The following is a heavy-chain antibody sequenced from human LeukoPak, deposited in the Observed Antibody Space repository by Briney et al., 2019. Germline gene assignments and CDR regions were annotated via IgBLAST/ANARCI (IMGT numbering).Heavy chain of an antibody. Sequence: GGSLRLSCAASGFTVSNDYMAWVRQDPGKGLVWVSLIYADGTTFYTDSVKGRFTMSRDNFKNTLYLQMNSLRPEDTALYYCARDCAGAQNWVALDPWGQGTLVTVSS. CDR2: IYADGTT. J-gene: IGHJ5*02. CDR1: GFTVSNDY. V-gene: IGHV3-66*02. CDR3: ARDCAGAQNWVALDP. D-gene: IGHD7-27*01.